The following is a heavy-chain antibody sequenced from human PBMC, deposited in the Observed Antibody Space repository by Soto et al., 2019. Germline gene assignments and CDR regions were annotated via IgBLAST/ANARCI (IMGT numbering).Heavy chain of an antibody. Sequence: SETLSLTCTVSGGSISSSSYYWGWIRQPPGKGLEWIGSIYYSGSTYYNPSLKSRVTISVDTSKNQFSLKLSSVTGADTAVYYCARPRLGGSSGYDLGEKGVDAFDIWGQGTMVTVSS. CDR2: IYYSGST. J-gene: IGHJ3*02. D-gene: IGHD5-12*01. CDR3: ARPRLGGSSGYDLGEKGVDAFDI. CDR1: GGSISSSSYY. V-gene: IGHV4-39*01.